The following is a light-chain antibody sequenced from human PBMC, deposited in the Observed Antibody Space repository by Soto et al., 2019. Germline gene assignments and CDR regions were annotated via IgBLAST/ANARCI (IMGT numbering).Light chain of an antibody. J-gene: IGKJ1*01. CDR1: QTVRNNY. CDR2: GAS. CDR3: QQYGSSPMT. V-gene: IGKV3-20*01. Sequence: DIVLTQSPGTLSLSPGERATLFCRASQTVRNNYLAWYQQRPGQAPRLLIYGASSRATGIPDRFSGSGSGTDFTLTISRLEPEDFAVYYCQQYGSSPMTFGQGTKVDIK.